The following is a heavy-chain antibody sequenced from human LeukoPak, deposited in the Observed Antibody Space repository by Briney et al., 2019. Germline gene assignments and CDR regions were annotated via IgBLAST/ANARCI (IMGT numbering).Heavy chain of an antibody. CDR2: INPNSSGT. J-gene: IGHJ4*02. D-gene: IGHD3-9*01. CDR3: ARRGDILTGYDY. V-gene: IGHV1-2*02. CDR1: GYTFTRYY. Sequence: ASVKASCKASGYTFTRYYMHWVRQAPGQGLEWMGWINPNSSGTNYAQKFPGRVTMTRDTSISTAYMELSRLRSDDTAVYYCARRGDILTGYDYWGQGTLVTVSS.